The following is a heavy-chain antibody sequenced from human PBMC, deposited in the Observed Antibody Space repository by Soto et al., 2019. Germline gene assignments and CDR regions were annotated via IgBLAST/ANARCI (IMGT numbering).Heavy chain of an antibody. CDR2: ISYDGSNK. D-gene: IGHD3-22*01. V-gene: IGHV3-30-3*01. Sequence: QVQLVESGGGVVQPGRSLRLSCAASGFTFSSYAMHLVRQAPGKGLEWVAVISYDGSNKYYADSVKGRFTISRDNSKNTLYLQMNSLRAEDTAVYYCARDMVHYYDSSQGWFDPWGQGTLVTVSS. CDR1: GFTFSSYA. J-gene: IGHJ5*02. CDR3: ARDMVHYYDSSQGWFDP.